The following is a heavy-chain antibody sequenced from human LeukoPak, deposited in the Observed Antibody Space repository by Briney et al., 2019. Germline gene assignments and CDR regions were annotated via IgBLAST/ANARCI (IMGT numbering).Heavy chain of an antibody. J-gene: IGHJ3*02. CDR2: MNPNSGNT. V-gene: IGHV1-8*01. CDR1: GYTFTSYD. D-gene: IGHD4-17*01. Sequence: ASVKVSCKASGYTFTSYDINWVRQATGQGLEWMGWMNPNSGNTGYAQKFQGRVTMTRNTSISTAYMELSSLRSEDTAVYYCATDPTRGYIYGVGAFDIWGQGTMVTVSS. CDR3: ATDPTRGYIYGVGAFDI.